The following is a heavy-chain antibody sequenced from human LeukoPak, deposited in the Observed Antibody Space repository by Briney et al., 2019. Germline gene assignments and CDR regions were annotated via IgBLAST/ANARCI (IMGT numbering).Heavy chain of an antibody. CDR3: AAIGGGGEADDYYYYGMDV. V-gene: IGHV4-59*08. Sequence: PSETLSLTCTVSGGSISSYYWSWIRQPPGKGLEWIGYIYYSGSTSYNPSLKSRVTISVDTSKNQFSLKLSSVTAADTAVYYCAAIGGGGEADDYYYYGMDVWGQGTTVTVSS. CDR1: GGSISSYY. CDR2: IYYSGST. D-gene: IGHD2-15*01. J-gene: IGHJ6*02.